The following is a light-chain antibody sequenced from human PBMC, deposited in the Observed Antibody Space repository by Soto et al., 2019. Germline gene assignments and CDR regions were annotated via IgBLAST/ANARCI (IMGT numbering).Light chain of an antibody. CDR1: QSVSSN. Sequence: EIVITHSPATLSFSPVERATLSCRASQSVSSNLAWYQQKPGQAPRLLIYGASTRATGIPARFSGSGSGTEFTPTISSLQSEDFAVYYCQQRSNRPPPITFGQGTRLEI. J-gene: IGKJ5*01. V-gene: IGKV3-15*01. CDR2: GAS. CDR3: QQRSNRPPPIT.